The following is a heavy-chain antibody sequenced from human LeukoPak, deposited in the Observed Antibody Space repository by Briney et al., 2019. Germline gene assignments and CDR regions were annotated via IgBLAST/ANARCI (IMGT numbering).Heavy chain of an antibody. Sequence: TLSLTCTVSGGSISSGSYYWSWIRQPAGKGLEWIGRIYTSGSTNYNPSLKSRVTISVDTSKNQFSLELSSVTAADTAVYYCARGSGQYFYYDMDVWGQGTTVTVSS. V-gene: IGHV4-61*02. CDR1: GGSISSGSYY. D-gene: IGHD3-10*01. J-gene: IGHJ6*02. CDR3: ARGSGQYFYYDMDV. CDR2: IYTSGST.